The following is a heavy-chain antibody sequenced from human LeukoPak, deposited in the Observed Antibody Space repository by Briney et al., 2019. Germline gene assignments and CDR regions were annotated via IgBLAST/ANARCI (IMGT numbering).Heavy chain of an antibody. CDR3: ARDFRAMVNYFDY. Sequence: GGSLRLSCAASGFTFSSYSMNWVRQAPEKGLEWVSSISSSSSYIYCADSVKGRFTISRDNAKNSLYLQMKSLRAEDTAVYYCARDFRAMVNYFDYWGQGTLVTVSS. D-gene: IGHD5-18*01. V-gene: IGHV3-21*01. J-gene: IGHJ4*02. CDR1: GFTFSSYS. CDR2: ISSSSSYI.